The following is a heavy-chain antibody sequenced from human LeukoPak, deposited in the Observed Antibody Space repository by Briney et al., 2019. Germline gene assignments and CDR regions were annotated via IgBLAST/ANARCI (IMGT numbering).Heavy chain of an antibody. CDR2: TYNSDSNT. V-gene: IGHV3-11*01. CDR1: GFTFGDHY. CDR3: ARGHYGLDV. Sequence: GGSLSLSCAASGFTFGDHYMSWIRQAPGKGLEWISYTYNSDSNTYYADSVKGRFTMSRDNAKNSGFLQMNSLRVEDTAVYFCARGHYGLDVWGQGTTVTVSS. J-gene: IGHJ6*02.